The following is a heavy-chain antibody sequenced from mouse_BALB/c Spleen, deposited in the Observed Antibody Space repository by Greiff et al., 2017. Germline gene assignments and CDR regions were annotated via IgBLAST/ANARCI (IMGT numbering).Heavy chain of an antibody. V-gene: IGHV1-7*01. CDR2: INPSTGYT. J-gene: IGHJ3*01. Sequence: QVQLQQSGAELAKPGASVKMSCKASGYTFTSYWMHWVKQRPGQGLEWIGYINPSTGYTEYNQKFKDKATLTADKSSSTAYMQLSSLTSEDSAVYYCAERPYGNYGAWFAYWGQGTLVTVSA. CDR3: AERPYGNYGAWFAY. D-gene: IGHD2-1*01. CDR1: GYTFTSYW.